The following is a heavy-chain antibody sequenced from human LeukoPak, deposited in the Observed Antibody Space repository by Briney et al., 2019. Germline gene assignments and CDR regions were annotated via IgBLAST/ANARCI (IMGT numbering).Heavy chain of an antibody. J-gene: IGHJ3*02. CDR1: GFTFSSYA. D-gene: IGHD2-15*01. V-gene: IGHV3-23*01. Sequence: GGSLRLSCAASGFTFSSYAMSWVRQAPGKGLEWVSAISGSGGSTYYADSVKGRSTISRDNSKNTLYLQMNSLRAEDTAVYYCAKDRRYCSGGSCSAFDIWGQGTMVTVSS. CDR2: ISGSGGST. CDR3: AKDRRYCSGGSCSAFDI.